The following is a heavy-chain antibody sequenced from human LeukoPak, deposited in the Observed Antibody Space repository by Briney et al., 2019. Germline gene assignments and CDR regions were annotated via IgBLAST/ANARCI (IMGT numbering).Heavy chain of an antibody. CDR1: GFTFDDYG. D-gene: IGHD3-22*01. CDR3: VREIFDRSGYLIDY. CDR2: VNRNGRST. Sequence: PGGSLRLSCAASGFTFDDYGMSWVRQAPGKGLEWVSGVNRNGRSTGYADSVGGRFTISRDNAKNSLYLQMNSLRAEDTALYHCVREIFDRSGYLIDYWGQGTLVTVSS. J-gene: IGHJ4*02. V-gene: IGHV3-20*01.